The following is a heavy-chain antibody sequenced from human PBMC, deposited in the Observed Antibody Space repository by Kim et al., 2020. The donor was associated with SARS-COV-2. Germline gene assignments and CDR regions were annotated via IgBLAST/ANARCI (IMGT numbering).Heavy chain of an antibody. J-gene: IGHJ5*02. Sequence: VKGRFTISRDNAKNSLYLQMNSLRAEDTAVYYCARDVEGGTLQGHNWFDPWGQGTLVTVSS. V-gene: IGHV3-21*01. CDR3: ARDVEGGTLQGHNWFDP. D-gene: IGHD1-26*01.